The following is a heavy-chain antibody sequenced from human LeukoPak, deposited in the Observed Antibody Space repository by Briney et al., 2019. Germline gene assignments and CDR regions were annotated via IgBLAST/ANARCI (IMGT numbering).Heavy chain of an antibody. CDR1: GFTFSSYA. Sequence: GGSLRLSCAASGFTFSSYAMSWVRQAPGKGLEWVSAISGSGGSTYYADSVKGRFTISRDNSKKTLYLQMNSLRAEDTAVYYCATSSYCSGGSCYLGLDYWGQGTLVTVSS. CDR2: ISGSGGST. D-gene: IGHD2-15*01. V-gene: IGHV3-23*01. CDR3: ATSSYCSGGSCYLGLDY. J-gene: IGHJ4*02.